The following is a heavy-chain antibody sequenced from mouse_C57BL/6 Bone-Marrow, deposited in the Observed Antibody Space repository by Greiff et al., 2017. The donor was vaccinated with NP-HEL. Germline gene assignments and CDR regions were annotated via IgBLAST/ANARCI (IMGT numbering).Heavy chain of an antibody. V-gene: IGHV5-4*03. D-gene: IGHD1-1*01. J-gene: IGHJ4*01. CDR1: GFTFSSYA. CDR2: ISDGGSYT. CDR3: ARSPLITTVVATERGYAMDY. Sequence: EVKVVESGGGLVKPGGSLKLSCAASGFTFSSYAMSWVRQTPEKRLEWVATISDGGSYTYYPDNVKGRFTISRDNAKNNLYLQMSHLKSEDTAMYYCARSPLITTVVATERGYAMDYWGQGTSVTVSS.